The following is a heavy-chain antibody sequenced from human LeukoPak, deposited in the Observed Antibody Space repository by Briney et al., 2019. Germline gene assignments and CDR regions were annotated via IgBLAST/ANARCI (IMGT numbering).Heavy chain of an antibody. D-gene: IGHD3-22*01. V-gene: IGHV4-38-2*02. J-gene: IGHJ5*02. Sequence: PSETLSLTCTVSGYSISSGYYWSWIRPPPGKGLEWIGEINHSGSTNYNPSLKSRVTISVDTSKNQFSLKLSSVTAADTAVYYCARHRYYFGLSDPWGQGTLVTVSS. CDR1: GYSISSGYY. CDR3: ARHRYYFGLSDP. CDR2: INHSGST.